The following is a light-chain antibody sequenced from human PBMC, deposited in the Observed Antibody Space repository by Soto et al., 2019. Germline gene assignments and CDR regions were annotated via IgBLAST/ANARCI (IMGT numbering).Light chain of an antibody. J-gene: IGKJ2*01. CDR3: QQLNTSPQMYT. V-gene: IGKV1-9*01. Sequence: DIQMTQSPSFLSASVGDRVTITCRASQGIRNYLAWFQQKPGKAPKLLIYAASTLQSGVPSRFSGSGSGTAFTLTNSSLQPEDFATYYCQQLNTSPQMYTFGQGTKLEI. CDR1: QGIRNY. CDR2: AAS.